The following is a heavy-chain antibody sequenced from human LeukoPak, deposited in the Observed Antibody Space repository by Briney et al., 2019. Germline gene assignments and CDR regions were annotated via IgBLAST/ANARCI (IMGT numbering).Heavy chain of an antibody. CDR3: ARVSVTTDLDY. D-gene: IGHD4-17*01. CDR2: ISSSGSTI. V-gene: IGHV3-11*01. CDR1: GFTFSDYY. J-gene: IGHJ4*02. Sequence: GGSLRLSCAASGFTFSDYYMSWIRQAPGKGLEWVSYISSSGSTIYYADSVKGRFTISGDNAKNSLYLQMNSLRAEDTAVYYCARVSVTTDLDYWGQGTLVTVSS.